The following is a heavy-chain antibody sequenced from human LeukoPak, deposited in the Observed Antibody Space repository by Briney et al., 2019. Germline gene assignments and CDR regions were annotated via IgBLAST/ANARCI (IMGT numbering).Heavy chain of an antibody. CDR2: IIPIFGTA. CDR3: AREPAVTIEPNYYYYYYMDV. CDR1: GGTFSSYA. Sequence: GASVKVSCKASGGTFSSYAISWLRQAPGQGLEWMGGIIPIFGTANYAQKFQGRVTITADESTSTAYMELSSLRSEDTAVYYCAREPAVTIEPNYYYYYYMDVWGKGTTVTVSS. J-gene: IGHJ6*03. D-gene: IGHD4-17*01. V-gene: IGHV1-69*13.